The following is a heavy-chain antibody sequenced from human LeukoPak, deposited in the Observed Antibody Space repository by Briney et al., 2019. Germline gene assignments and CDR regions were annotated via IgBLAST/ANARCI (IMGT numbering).Heavy chain of an antibody. J-gene: IGHJ4*02. V-gene: IGHV1-18*04. CDR2: ISAYNGNT. CDR1: GYTLTDYY. CDR3: ARGGKVPDY. D-gene: IGHD3-10*01. Sequence: ASVKVSCKTSGYTLTDYYMHWVRQAPGQGLEWMGWISAYNGNTNYAQKLQGRVTMTTDTSTSTAYMELRSLRSDDTAVYYCARGGKVPDYWGQGTLVTVSS.